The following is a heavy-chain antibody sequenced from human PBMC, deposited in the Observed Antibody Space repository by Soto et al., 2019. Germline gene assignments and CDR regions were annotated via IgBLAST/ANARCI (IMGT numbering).Heavy chain of an antibody. D-gene: IGHD6-19*01. V-gene: IGHV4-59*01. J-gene: IGHJ2*01. CDR2: IYYSGTT. CDR3: ARPVQSSGWDSWYFDL. Sequence: QVQLQESGPGLVTPSETLSLTCTVSRGSISSYYWSWLRQPPGKGLVWIGYIYYSGTTNYNPSLESRLTLSVDTSKKQVSLKLTSVTAADTAVYYCARPVQSSGWDSWYFDLWGRGTLVTVSS. CDR1: RGSISSYY.